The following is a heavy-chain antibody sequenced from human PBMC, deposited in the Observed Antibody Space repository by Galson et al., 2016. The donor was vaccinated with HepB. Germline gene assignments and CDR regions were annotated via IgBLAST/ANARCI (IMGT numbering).Heavy chain of an antibody. J-gene: IGHJ5*02. CDR3: ARKHRSGSYYGGVSAFFDP. CDR1: SDSISSYY. V-gene: IGHV4-59*01. D-gene: IGHD1-26*01. CDR2: FFYSGTTT. Sequence: TLSLTCTVSSDSISSYYWSWIRQPPGKGLEWIGYFFYSGTTTTYNPSLKGRVTISVDTSKHQIFLELTSVTAADTAVYYCARKHRSGSYYGGVSAFFDPWGQGVLVTVAS.